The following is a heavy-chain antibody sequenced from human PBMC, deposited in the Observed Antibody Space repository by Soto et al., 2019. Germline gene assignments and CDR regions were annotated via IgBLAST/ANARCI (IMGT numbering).Heavy chain of an antibody. CDR2: IYYSGST. V-gene: IGHV4-39*01. Sequence: PSETLSLTCTVSGGSISSSSYYWGWIRQPPGKGLEWIGSIYYSGSTYYNPSLKSRVTISVDTSKNQFSLKLSSVTAADTAVYYCARVSTCYYDSSRAFDIWGQGTMVTVSS. J-gene: IGHJ3*02. CDR1: GGSISSSSYY. D-gene: IGHD3-22*01. CDR3: ARVSTCYYDSSRAFDI.